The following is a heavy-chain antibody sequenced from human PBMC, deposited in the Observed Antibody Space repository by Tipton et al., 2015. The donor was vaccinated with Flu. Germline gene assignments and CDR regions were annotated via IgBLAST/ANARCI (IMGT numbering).Heavy chain of an antibody. Sequence: LRLSCTVSGGSISSSSYYWGWIRQPPGKGLEWIGSIYYSGSTYYNPSLKSRVTISVDTSKNQFSLKLSSVTAADTAVYYCARGGTAMGGYFDYWGQGTLVTVSS. CDR2: IYYSGST. J-gene: IGHJ4*02. CDR3: ARGGTAMGGYFDY. CDR1: GGSISSSSYY. V-gene: IGHV4-39*01. D-gene: IGHD5-18*01.